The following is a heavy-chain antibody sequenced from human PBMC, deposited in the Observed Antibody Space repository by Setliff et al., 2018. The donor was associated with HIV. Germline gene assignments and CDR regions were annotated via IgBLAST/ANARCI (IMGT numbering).Heavy chain of an antibody. Sequence: GESLKISCAASGFTFSNSAMTWVRQAPGEGLEWVSAISGSGGSTYYADSVKGRFTISRDNSRNTLYLQMNSLRAEDTAVYYCAKDTYGGYGGAFDIWGQGTMVTVSS. CDR1: GFTFSNSA. CDR2: ISGSGGST. V-gene: IGHV3-23*01. J-gene: IGHJ3*02. D-gene: IGHD4-17*01. CDR3: AKDTYGGYGGAFDI.